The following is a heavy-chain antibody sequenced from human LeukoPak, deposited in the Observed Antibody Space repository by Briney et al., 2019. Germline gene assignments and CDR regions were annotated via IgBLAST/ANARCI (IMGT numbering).Heavy chain of an antibody. Sequence: SETLSLTCNVSGVSISSGSNYWGWLRQPPGKTLEWIGSIYSSGSTYYNSSLTSRVITLIDTSKRHFSLTLSSVTAADTAVYYCTRSDGYGLVAIWGQGTMVTVSS. CDR2: IYSSGST. CDR1: GVSISSGSNY. J-gene: IGHJ3*02. CDR3: TRSDGYGLVAI. D-gene: IGHD3-10*01. V-gene: IGHV4-39*07.